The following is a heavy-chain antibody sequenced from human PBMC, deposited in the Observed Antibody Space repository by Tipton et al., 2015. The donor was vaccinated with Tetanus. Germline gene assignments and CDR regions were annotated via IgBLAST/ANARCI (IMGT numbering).Heavy chain of an antibody. V-gene: IGHV3-7*01. CDR3: ARQRVAYSRPWYES. Sequence: SLRLSCAASGFTFSSFWMSWVRQAPGKGLEWVANIKQDGSEKYYVDPVKGRITISRDNAKNSLYLQISGLRAEDTAVYYCARQRVAYSRPWYESGGQGTLVTVSS. J-gene: IGHJ5*01. D-gene: IGHD5-18*01. CDR2: IKQDGSEK. CDR1: GFTFSSFW.